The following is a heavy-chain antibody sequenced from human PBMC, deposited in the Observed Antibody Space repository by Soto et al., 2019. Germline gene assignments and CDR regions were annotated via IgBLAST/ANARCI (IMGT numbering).Heavy chain of an antibody. D-gene: IGHD2-15*01. J-gene: IGHJ4*02. CDR1: GYTFTSYG. CDR2: ISAYNGNT. CDR3: AGSDIVVVVPTRTFDY. V-gene: IGHV1-18*01. Sequence: GASVKVSCKASGYTFTSYGISWVRQAPGQGLEWMGWISAYNGNTNYAQKLQGRVTMTTDTSTSTAYMELRSLRSDDTAVYYCAGSDIVVVVPTRTFDYWSKGSLVTVSS.